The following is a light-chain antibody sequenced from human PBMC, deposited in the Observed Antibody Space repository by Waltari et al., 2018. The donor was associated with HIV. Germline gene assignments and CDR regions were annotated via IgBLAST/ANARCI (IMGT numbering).Light chain of an antibody. CDR3: QAWDSSHVV. CDR2: HDN. J-gene: IGLJ2*01. V-gene: IGLV3-1*01. Sequence: SYELTQTPSVSVSPGQTASITRTGDKMGDKYASWYQQKPGQSSVLVIYHDNKRPSGIPERFSGSNSGNTPTLTISGTQAMDEADYYCQAWDSSHVVFGGGTKLTVL. CDR1: KMGDKY.